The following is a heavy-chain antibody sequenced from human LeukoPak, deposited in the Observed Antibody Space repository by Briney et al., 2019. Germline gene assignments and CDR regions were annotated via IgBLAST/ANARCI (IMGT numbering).Heavy chain of an antibody. J-gene: IGHJ5*02. Sequence: PGGSLRLSCVASGFTFSSYGMSWVRQAPGKGLEWVSVIYSGGSTYYADSVKGRFTISRDKSKNTVYLQMNSLRFEDTAMYYCARNWFDPWGQGTLVTVSS. CDR3: ARNWFDP. CDR1: GFTFSSYG. CDR2: IYSGGST. V-gene: IGHV3-53*05.